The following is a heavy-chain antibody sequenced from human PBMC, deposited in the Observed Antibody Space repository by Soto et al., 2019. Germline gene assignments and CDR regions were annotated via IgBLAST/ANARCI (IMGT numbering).Heavy chain of an antibody. Sequence: GGSLQVSCKASGGTFSSYAISWVRQAPGQGLEWMGGIIPIFGTANYAQKFQGRVTITADESTSTAYMELSSLRSEDTAVYYCAREAMIVDYDDFDSWGQGTMVTVSS. CDR1: GGTFSSYA. J-gene: IGHJ3*02. CDR3: AREAMIVDYDDFDS. D-gene: IGHD3-22*01. V-gene: IGHV1-69*01. CDR2: IIPIFGTA.